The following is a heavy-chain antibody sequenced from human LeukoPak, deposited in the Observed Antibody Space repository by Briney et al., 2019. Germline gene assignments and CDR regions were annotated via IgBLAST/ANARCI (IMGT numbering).Heavy chain of an antibody. Sequence: PGGSLRLSCAASGFTFSSYGMHWVRQAPVKGLEWVAFIRYDGSNKYYADSVKGRFTISRDNSKNTLYLQMNSLRAEDTAVYYCAKDVAANAYYFDYWGQGTLVTVSS. CDR2: IRYDGSNK. V-gene: IGHV3-30*02. J-gene: IGHJ4*02. CDR3: AKDVAANAYYFDY. CDR1: GFTFSSYG. D-gene: IGHD6-13*01.